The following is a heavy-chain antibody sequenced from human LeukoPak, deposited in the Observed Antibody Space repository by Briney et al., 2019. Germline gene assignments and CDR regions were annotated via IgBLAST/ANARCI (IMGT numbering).Heavy chain of an antibody. V-gene: IGHV3-74*01. J-gene: IGHJ4*02. CDR2: INSDGSST. CDR1: GFSFNTFA. Sequence: GGSLRLSCVASGFSFNTFALTWVRQAPGKGLVWVSRINSDGSSTSYADSVKGRITISRDNAKNTLYLQMNSLRAEDTAVYYCARDLMDYWGQGTLVTVSS. CDR3: ARDLMDY.